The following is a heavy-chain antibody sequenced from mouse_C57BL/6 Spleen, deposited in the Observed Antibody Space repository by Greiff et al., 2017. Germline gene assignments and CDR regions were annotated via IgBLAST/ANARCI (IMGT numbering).Heavy chain of an antibody. Sequence: QVQLKESGAELARPGASVKMSCKASGYTFTSYTMHWVKQRPGQGLEWIGYINPSSGYTKYNQKFKDKATLTADKSSSTAYMQLSSLTSEDSAVYYCARRDYGSSFDYWGQGTTLTVSS. J-gene: IGHJ2*01. CDR2: INPSSGYT. V-gene: IGHV1-4*01. D-gene: IGHD1-1*01. CDR3: ARRDYGSSFDY. CDR1: GYTFTSYT.